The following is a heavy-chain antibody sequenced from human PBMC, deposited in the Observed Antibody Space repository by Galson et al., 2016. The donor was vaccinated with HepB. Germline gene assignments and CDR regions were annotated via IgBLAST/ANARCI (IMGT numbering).Heavy chain of an antibody. Sequence: SLRLSCAASGFTFSDFWMSWVRQAPGKGLEWVANIKQDESEKYHVDSVKGRFTISRDNAKNALYLQMNSLRVEDTAIYYCARVEAARGWFDPWGQGTLVTVSS. CDR2: IKQDESEK. J-gene: IGHJ5*02. CDR1: GFTFSDFW. D-gene: IGHD6-6*01. CDR3: ARVEAARGWFDP. V-gene: IGHV3-7*03.